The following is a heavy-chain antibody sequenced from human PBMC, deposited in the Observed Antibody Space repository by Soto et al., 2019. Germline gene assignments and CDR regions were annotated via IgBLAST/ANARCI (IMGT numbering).Heavy chain of an antibody. CDR2: ISHDGINK. CDR1: GFSFSSYA. V-gene: IGHV3-30-3*01. J-gene: IGHJ5*02. Sequence: VRLVESGGGVVQPGRSLRLSCTASGFSFSSYAMYWFRQPPGTGLELVAVISHDGINKHYADSVKGRVTVSRDNANHSRDMQLNSLRGQDTAMYYCARDMYSSDYFVKWFEPWGQGTLVTVSS. CDR3: ARDMYSSDYFVKWFEP. D-gene: IGHD6-19*01.